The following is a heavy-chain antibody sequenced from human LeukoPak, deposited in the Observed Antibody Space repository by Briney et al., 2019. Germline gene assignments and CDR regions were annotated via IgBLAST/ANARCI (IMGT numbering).Heavy chain of an antibody. D-gene: IGHD2-2*01. CDR1: GYSFTSYW. J-gene: IGHJ4*02. CDR2: IYPGDSDI. V-gene: IGHV5-51*01. Sequence: GESLKISCKGSGYSFTSYWIGWVRQMPGKGLEWMGIIYPGDSDIRYSPSFQGQVTISADKSISTAYLQWSSLKASDTAMYYCARHGAGGYCSSTSCQEDYWGQGTLVTVSS. CDR3: ARHGAGGYCSSTSCQEDY.